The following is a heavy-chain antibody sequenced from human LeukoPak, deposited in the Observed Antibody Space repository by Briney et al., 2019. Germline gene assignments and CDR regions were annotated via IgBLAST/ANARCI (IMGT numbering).Heavy chain of an antibody. V-gene: IGHV4-38-2*01. Sequence: PSETLSPTCAVSGYSISSGHYWGWIRQPPGKGLEWIGTIYYSGSTYYNPSLKSRVTISVYTSKNQFSLKLSSFTAAATAVVYFARRPLHLGELSSYYLAYWGQGTLVTVPS. CDR1: GYSISSGHY. CDR3: ARRPLHLGELSSYYLAY. CDR2: IYYSGST. J-gene: IGHJ4*02. D-gene: IGHD3-16*02.